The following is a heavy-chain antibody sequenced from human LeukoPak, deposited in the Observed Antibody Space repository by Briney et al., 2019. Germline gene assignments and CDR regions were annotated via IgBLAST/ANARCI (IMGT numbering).Heavy chain of an antibody. CDR2: MSGSSTYT. J-gene: IGHJ4*02. Sequence: SLSLTCTVSGASVSSNYWNWIRQPPGKGLEWVSHMSGSSTYTNYADSVKGRFSISRDNANNSLYLQMNSLTAEDTAVFYCARVGSRGYYFDYWGQGTLVSVSS. CDR1: GASVSSNY. V-gene: IGHV3-11*06. D-gene: IGHD1-26*01. CDR3: ARVGSRGYYFDY.